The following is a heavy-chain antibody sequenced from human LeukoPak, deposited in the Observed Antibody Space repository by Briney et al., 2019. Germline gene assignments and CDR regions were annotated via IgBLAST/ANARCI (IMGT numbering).Heavy chain of an antibody. Sequence: SQTLSLTCAISGDSVSSNSAAWNWIRQSPSRGLEWLGRTYYRSKWYNDYAVSVKSRITINPDTSKNQFSLQLNSVTPEDTAVHYCARDAADSSGYYYHYYYYGMDVWGQGTTVTVSS. CDR3: ARDAADSSGYYYHYYYYGMDV. J-gene: IGHJ6*02. V-gene: IGHV6-1*01. CDR1: GDSVSSNSAA. D-gene: IGHD3-22*01. CDR2: TYYRSKWYN.